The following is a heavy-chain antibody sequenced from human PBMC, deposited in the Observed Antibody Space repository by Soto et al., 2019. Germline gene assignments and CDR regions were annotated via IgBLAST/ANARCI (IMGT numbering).Heavy chain of an antibody. J-gene: IGHJ5*01. V-gene: IGHV3-23*01. CDR1: GFTFSSYA. Sequence: GGSLRLSCAASGFTFSSYAMSWVRQAPGKGLEWVSAISGSGGSTYYADSVKGRFTISRDNSKNTLYLQMNSLRAEDTAVYYCAKTTTYYYDSSGYYDWFDSWGQGTLVTVSS. CDR3: AKTTTYYYDSSGYYDWFDS. D-gene: IGHD3-22*01. CDR2: ISGSGGST.